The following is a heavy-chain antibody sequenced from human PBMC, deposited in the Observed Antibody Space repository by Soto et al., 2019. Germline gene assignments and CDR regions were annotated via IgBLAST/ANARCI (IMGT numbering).Heavy chain of an antibody. Sequence: PSETLSLTCAVYGGSFSGYYWSWIRQPPGKGLEWIGKINYSGSTNYNPSLKSRVTISVDTSKNQFSLKLSSVTAADTAVYYCARRLRQLVRGVVWFDPWGQGTLVTVSS. CDR2: INYSGST. CDR3: ARRLRQLVRGVVWFDP. V-gene: IGHV4-34*01. J-gene: IGHJ5*02. CDR1: GGSFSGYY. D-gene: IGHD6-13*01.